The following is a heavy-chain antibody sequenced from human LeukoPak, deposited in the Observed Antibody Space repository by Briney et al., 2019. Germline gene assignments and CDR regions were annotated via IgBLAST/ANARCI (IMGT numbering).Heavy chain of an antibody. D-gene: IGHD3-9*01. Sequence: SETLSLTCTVSGGSISSGGYYWSWIRQHPGKGLEWIGYIYYSGSTNYNPSLKSRVTISVDTSKNQFSLKLSSVTAADTAVYYCARERAHILTGYDWFDPWGQGTLVTVSS. J-gene: IGHJ5*02. CDR1: GGSISSGGYY. CDR3: ARERAHILTGYDWFDP. CDR2: IYYSGST. V-gene: IGHV4-31*03.